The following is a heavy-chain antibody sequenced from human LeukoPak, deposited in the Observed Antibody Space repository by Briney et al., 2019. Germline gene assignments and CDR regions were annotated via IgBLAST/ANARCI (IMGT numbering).Heavy chain of an antibody. CDR3: ARRGSGIYKTKKYSYFDP. V-gene: IGHV1-18*01. J-gene: IGHJ5*02. CDR1: GYKFTSYD. D-gene: IGHD6-6*01. CDR2: ISAYNGDT. Sequence: GASVKVSCKPSGYKFTSYDISWVRQAPGQGLEWMGWISAYNGDTNYAQKLQGRVTMTTDTSTSTAYMELRSLRSDDTAVYYCARRGSGIYKTKKYSYFDPWGQGTLVTVSS.